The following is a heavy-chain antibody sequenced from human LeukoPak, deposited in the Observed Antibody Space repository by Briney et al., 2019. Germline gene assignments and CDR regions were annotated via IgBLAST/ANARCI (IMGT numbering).Heavy chain of an antibody. Sequence: GGSLRLSCAASGFTFSSYVMSWVRQAPGKGLEWVSVIYSGGSTYHADSVKGRFTVSRDNSKNTLYLQMNSLRAEDTAVYYCARKAWRGMDVWGQGTTITVSS. V-gene: IGHV3-53*01. CDR1: GFTFSSYV. CDR2: IYSGGST. J-gene: IGHJ6*02. CDR3: ARKAWRGMDV.